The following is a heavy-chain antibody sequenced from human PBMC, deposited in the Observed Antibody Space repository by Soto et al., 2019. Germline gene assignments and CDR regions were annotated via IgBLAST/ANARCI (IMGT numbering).Heavy chain of an antibody. CDR3: ARRRELWLGQTQYNWFAP. J-gene: IGHJ5*02. D-gene: IGHD6-19*01. V-gene: IGHV3-11*06. Sequence: QVQLVESGGGLVKPGGSLRLSCAASGFTFSDYYMTWIRQAPGKGLEWLSYISGRSSYTRYADSVKGRFTVSRDNANNSLYRQRSSLRAAATAVYYCARRRELWLGQTQYNWFAPWRRGTRVTVSS. CDR1: GFTFSDYY. CDR2: ISGRSSYT.